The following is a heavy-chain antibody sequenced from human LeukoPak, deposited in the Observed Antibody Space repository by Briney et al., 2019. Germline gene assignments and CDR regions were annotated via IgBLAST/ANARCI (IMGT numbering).Heavy chain of an antibody. J-gene: IGHJ4*02. V-gene: IGHV1-69*13. D-gene: IGHD3-22*01. CDR3: ARGRGYYYDSTTPAGY. CDR1: GGTFSSYA. Sequence: GASVKVSCKASGGTFSSYAISWVRQAPGQGLEWMGGIIPIFGTANYAQKFQGRVTITADESTSTAYMELSSLRSEDTAVYYCARGRGYYYDSTTPAGYWGQGTLVTVSS. CDR2: IIPIFGTA.